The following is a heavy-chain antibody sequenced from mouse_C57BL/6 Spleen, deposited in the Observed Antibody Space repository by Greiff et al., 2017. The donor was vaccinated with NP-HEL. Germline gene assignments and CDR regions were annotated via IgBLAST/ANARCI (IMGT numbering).Heavy chain of an antibody. CDR2: IYPSDSET. D-gene: IGHD3-2*02. J-gene: IGHJ4*01. CDR1: GYTFTSYW. CDR3: ARSAAQATYYAMDY. V-gene: IGHV1-61*01. Sequence: QVRLQQPGAELVRPGSSVKLSCKASGYTFTSYWMYWVKQRPGQGLEWIGNIYPSDSETHYNQKFKDKATLTVDKSSSTAYMQLSSLTSEDSAVYYCARSAAQATYYAMDYWGQGTSVTVSS.